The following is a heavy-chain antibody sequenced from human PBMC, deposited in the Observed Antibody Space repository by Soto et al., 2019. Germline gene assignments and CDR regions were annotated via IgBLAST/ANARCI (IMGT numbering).Heavy chain of an antibody. J-gene: IGHJ4*02. CDR3: AGGELCGDGPMDY. Sequence: QVQLVQSGAEVKKPGSSVKVSCKASGGPFSSYAISWVRQAPGQGLEWMGGIIPIFGTANNAQKVQGRVTITADKSTSTAYMELSSLRSEDTAVYDCAGGELCGDGPMDYWGQGTLVTVSS. V-gene: IGHV1-69*06. CDR2: IIPIFGTA. D-gene: IGHD3-16*01. CDR1: GGPFSSYA.